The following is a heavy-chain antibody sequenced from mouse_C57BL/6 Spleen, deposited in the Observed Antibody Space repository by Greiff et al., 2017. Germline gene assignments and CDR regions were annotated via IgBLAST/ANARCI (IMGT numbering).Heavy chain of an antibody. CDR2: IYPGDGDT. Sequence: QVQLKQSGPELVKPGASVKISCKASGYAFSSSWMNWVKQRPGKGLEWIGRIYPGDGDTNYNGKFKGKATLTADKSSSTAYMQLSSLTSEDSAVYFCARHYDYDGAWFAYWGQGTLVTVSA. CDR1: GYAFSSSW. D-gene: IGHD2-4*01. J-gene: IGHJ3*01. V-gene: IGHV1-82*01. CDR3: ARHYDYDGAWFAY.